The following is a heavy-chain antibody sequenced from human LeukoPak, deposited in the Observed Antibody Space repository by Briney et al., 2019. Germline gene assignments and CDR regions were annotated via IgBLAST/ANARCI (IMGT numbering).Heavy chain of an antibody. CDR2: INPSGGGT. CDR3: ARSALSGTGYFDY. J-gene: IGHJ4*02. V-gene: IGHV1-46*01. CDR1: ENTFITSY. D-gene: IGHD1-1*01. Sequence: GSVKVSCMASENTFITSYMHWVRQAPGQGREWMGIINPSGGGTGYARKFRGRVTMTGDTSTSTVYMELSSLLSEDTAVYYCARSALSGTGYFDYWGQGTLVTVSS.